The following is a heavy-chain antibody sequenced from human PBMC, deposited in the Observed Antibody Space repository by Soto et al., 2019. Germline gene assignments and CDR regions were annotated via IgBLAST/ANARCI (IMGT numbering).Heavy chain of an antibody. J-gene: IGHJ4*02. Sequence: QVQLQESGPGLVKPSETLSLTCAVSGDSISSYYCMWIRQPPGKGLESIGYLYYGRSANYNPSLKSRVTLPVDTSTNQCALTLSSMTAADTAVYYCALRSMAVVPEYWGQGTLVTVSS. CDR1: GDSISSYY. CDR3: ALRSMAVVPEY. D-gene: IGHD3-22*01. CDR2: LYYGRSA. V-gene: IGHV4-59*01.